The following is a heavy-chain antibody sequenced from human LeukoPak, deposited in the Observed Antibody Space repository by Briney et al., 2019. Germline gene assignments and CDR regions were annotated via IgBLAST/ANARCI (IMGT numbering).Heavy chain of an antibody. J-gene: IGHJ5*02. Sequence: PGGSLRLSCAASGFTFSNYAMSWVRQAPGKGLEWVSAISGSGGSTYYADSVKGRFTISRDNSKNTLYLQMNSLRAEDTAVYYCAKVGGYRSGSNWGFDPWGQGTLVTVSS. CDR2: ISGSGGST. V-gene: IGHV3-23*01. CDR1: GFTFSNYA. CDR3: AKVGGYRSGSNWGFDP. D-gene: IGHD1-1*01.